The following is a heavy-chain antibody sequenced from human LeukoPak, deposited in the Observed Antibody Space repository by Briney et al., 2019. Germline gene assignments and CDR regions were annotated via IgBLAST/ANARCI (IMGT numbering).Heavy chain of an antibody. J-gene: IGHJ3*02. Sequence: SETLSLTCTVSGGSISSYYWSWIRQPPGRGLEWIGYIYYSGSTNYNPSLKSRVTISVDTSKNQFSLKLSSVTAADTAVYYCARDPEITIVGAFDIWGQGTMVTVSS. V-gene: IGHV4-59*01. CDR3: ARDPEITIVGAFDI. CDR1: GGSISSYY. CDR2: IYYSGST. D-gene: IGHD3-3*01.